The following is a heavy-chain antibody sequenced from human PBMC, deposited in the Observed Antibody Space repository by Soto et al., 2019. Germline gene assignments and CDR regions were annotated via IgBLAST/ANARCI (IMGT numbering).Heavy chain of an antibody. CDR2: MYYNGNI. CDR1: GGSISNYY. V-gene: IGHV4-59*01. D-gene: IGHD3-16*01. CDR3: ASGGNWFDP. Sequence: SETLSLTCSVSGGSISNYYWTWVRQSPEKGLEWIGYMYYNGNINYNPSLKSRVTISIDTSKNQFSLTLKSVTAADTAVYYCASGGNWFDPWGQGVLVTVSS. J-gene: IGHJ5*02.